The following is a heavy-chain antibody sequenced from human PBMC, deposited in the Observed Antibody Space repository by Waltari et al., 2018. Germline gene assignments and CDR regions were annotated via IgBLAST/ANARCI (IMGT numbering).Heavy chain of an antibody. CDR1: GGSISSDNW. CDR2: MYHSGSA. D-gene: IGHD3-10*01. Sequence: QVQLEESGPGLVKPSGTLSLTCDVAGGSISSDNWSGWVRQPPGKGLEWIGEMYHSGSANYNPSLKSRVTISVDKSKNQFSLKVIPVTAADTAVYYCARDPRTYASGEGCFDPWGQGTLVTVSS. CDR3: ARDPRTYASGEGCFDP. J-gene: IGHJ5*02. V-gene: IGHV4-4*02.